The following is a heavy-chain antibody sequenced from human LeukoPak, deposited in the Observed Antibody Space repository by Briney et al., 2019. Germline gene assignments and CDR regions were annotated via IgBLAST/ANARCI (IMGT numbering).Heavy chain of an antibody. CDR1: GFTFSNAW. Sequence: GGSLRLSCAASGFTFSNAWMSWVRQAPGKGLERVAFISSDGSHTSYIESVKGRFTISRDNSKNTLYLQMHSLRTEDTAVYLCAKDILSWSSGYPENVGFDYWGQGTLVTVSS. CDR2: ISSDGSHT. V-gene: IGHV3-30*18. J-gene: IGHJ4*02. CDR3: AKDILSWSSGYPENVGFDY. D-gene: IGHD3-22*01.